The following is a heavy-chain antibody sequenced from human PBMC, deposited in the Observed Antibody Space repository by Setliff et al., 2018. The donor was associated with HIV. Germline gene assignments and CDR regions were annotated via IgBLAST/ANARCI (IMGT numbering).Heavy chain of an antibody. D-gene: IGHD6-13*01. V-gene: IGHV3-48*01. CDR1: GFTFSSYS. Sequence: GGSLRLSCAASGFTFSSYSMNWVRQAPGKGLEWISYISGLGRTTYYADSVKGRFTISRDNSKNTLYLQMNSLRAEDTAVYYCALGGYGKAAAGTIYYYYGLDVWGQGTTVTVSS. CDR2: ISGLGRTT. J-gene: IGHJ6*02. CDR3: ALGGYGKAAAGTIYYYYGLDV.